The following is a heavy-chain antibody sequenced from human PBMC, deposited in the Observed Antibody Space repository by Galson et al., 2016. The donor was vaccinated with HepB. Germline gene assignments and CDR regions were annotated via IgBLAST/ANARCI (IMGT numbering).Heavy chain of an antibody. V-gene: IGHV3-74*01. Sequence: SLRLSCAASGFTFSTYWMHWVRQAPGKGLVWLSRVNIDGSGADYADSVKGRFTISRDNSKNTLYLEMNSLRAEDTAVYYCARDNWDDAGCSVDHWGQGTLVTVSS. D-gene: IGHD1-20*01. CDR1: GFTFSTYW. CDR3: ARDNWDDAGCSVDH. CDR2: VNIDGSGA. J-gene: IGHJ4*02.